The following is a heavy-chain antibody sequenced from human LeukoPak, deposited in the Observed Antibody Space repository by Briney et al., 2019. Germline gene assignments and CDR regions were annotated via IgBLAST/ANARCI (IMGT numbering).Heavy chain of an antibody. V-gene: IGHV5-51*01. CDR1: GYSFPSYW. Sequence: GESLKISCKGSGYSFPSYWIAWVRQMPGKDLEWMGIIYPGDSDTTYSPSFQGQVTISVDKSISTAYLQWSSLKASDTAMYYCARRVPDYGVETFDYWGQGTLVTVSS. D-gene: IGHD4-17*01. J-gene: IGHJ4*02. CDR2: IYPGDSDT. CDR3: ARRVPDYGVETFDY.